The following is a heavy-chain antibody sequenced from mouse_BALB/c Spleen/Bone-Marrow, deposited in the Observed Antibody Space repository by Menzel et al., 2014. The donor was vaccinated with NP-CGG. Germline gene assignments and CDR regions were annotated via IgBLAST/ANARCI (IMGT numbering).Heavy chain of an antibody. CDR3: TRGGNWDDFDY. CDR2: ISSGSSTI. V-gene: IGHV5-17*02. D-gene: IGHD4-1*01. J-gene: IGHJ2*01. CDR1: GFTFSSFG. Sequence: EVKLMESGGGLVQPGGSRKLSCAASGFTFSSFGMHWVRQASEKGLEWVAYISSGSSTIFYADTVKGRFTVSRDNPKNTLFLQMTSLRSEDTAMYYCTRGGNWDDFDYWGQGTTLTVSS.